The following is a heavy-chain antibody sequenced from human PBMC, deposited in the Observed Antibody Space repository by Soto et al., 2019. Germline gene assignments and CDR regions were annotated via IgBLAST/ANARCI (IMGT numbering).Heavy chain of an antibody. CDR3: AKVDTRQWLFDY. CDR2: ISYDGSNK. CDR1: GFTFSSYG. D-gene: IGHD6-19*01. J-gene: IGHJ4*02. Sequence: GGSLRLSCAASGFTFSSYGMHWVRQAPGKGLEWVAVISYDGSNKYYADSVKGRFTISRDNSKNTLYLQMNSLRAEDTAVYYCAKVDTRQWLFDYWGQGTLVTVSS. V-gene: IGHV3-30*18.